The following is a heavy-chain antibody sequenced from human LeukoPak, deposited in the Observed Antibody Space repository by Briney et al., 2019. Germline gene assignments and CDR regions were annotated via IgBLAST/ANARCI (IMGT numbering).Heavy chain of an antibody. V-gene: IGHV3-21*01. J-gene: IGHJ6*02. CDR2: ISSSSSYI. D-gene: IGHD4-17*01. CDR1: GFTFSSYS. Sequence: GGSLRLSCAASGFTFSSYSMNWVRQAPGKGLEWVSSISSSSSYIYYADSVKGRFTISRDNAENSLYLQMNSLRAEDTAVYYCAREHGDFYYYYYGMDVWGQGTTVTVSS. CDR3: AREHGDFYYYYYGMDV.